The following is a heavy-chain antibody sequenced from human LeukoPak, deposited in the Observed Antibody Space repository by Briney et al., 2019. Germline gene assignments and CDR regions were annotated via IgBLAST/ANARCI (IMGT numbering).Heavy chain of an antibody. CDR3: AKEKIAVAGTSPFDY. V-gene: IGHV3-23*01. CDR1: GFTFSSYG. Sequence: GGTLRLSCVASGFTFSSYGMSWVRQAPGKGLEWVATISGISGNTHYADSVRGRFTISRDNSKNTLYLQMNSLRAEDTAVYYCAKEKIAVAGTSPFDYWGQGTLVTVSS. J-gene: IGHJ4*02. CDR2: ISGISGNT. D-gene: IGHD6-19*01.